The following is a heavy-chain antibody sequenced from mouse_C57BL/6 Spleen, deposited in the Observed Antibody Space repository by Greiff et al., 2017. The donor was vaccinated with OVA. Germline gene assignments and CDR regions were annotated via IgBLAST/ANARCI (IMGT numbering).Heavy chain of an antibody. Sequence: VKLQESGPGLVAPSQSLSITCTVSGFSLTSYAISWVRQPPGKGLEWLGVIWTGGGTNYNSALKSRLSISKDNSKSQVFLKMNSLQTDDTARYYCARKGDYYGYDGGDYYAMDYWGQGTSVTVSS. J-gene: IGHJ4*01. V-gene: IGHV2-9-1*01. D-gene: IGHD2-2*01. CDR1: GFSLTSYA. CDR3: ARKGDYYGYDGGDYYAMDY. CDR2: IWTGGGT.